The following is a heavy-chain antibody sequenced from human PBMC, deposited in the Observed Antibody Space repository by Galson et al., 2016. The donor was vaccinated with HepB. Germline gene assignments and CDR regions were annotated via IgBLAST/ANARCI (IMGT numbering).Heavy chain of an antibody. CDR3: AKDFGVYFDSSGYPDY. J-gene: IGHJ4*02. V-gene: IGHV3-9*01. CDR2: ISWNSGRI. D-gene: IGHD3-22*01. Sequence: SLRLSCAASGFTFDDYAMHWVRQAPGKGLEWVSGISWNSGRIGYADSVKGRFTISRDNAKNSLYLQMNSLRAEDTALYYCAKDFGVYFDSSGYPDYWGQGTLVTVSS. CDR1: GFTFDDYA.